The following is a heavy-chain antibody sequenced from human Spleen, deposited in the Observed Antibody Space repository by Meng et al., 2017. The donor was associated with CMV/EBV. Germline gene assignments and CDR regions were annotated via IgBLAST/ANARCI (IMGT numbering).Heavy chain of an antibody. CDR1: GRSFRNSS. V-gene: IGHV4-34*01. CDR2: INHSGRT. D-gene: IGHD7-27*01. CDR3: ARPSFNWGPLFY. J-gene: IGHJ4*02. Sequence: TCAISGRSFRNSSCSWLRQPPGQELEWIGAINHSGRTNYLPSLKSRVSISLDTSKNQFSLRLTSVTAADTAVYYCARPSFNWGPLFYWGPGVLVTVSS.